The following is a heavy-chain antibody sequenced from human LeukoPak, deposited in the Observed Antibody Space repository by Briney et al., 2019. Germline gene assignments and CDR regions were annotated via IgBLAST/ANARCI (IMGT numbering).Heavy chain of an antibody. Sequence: SETLSLTCTISGGSISSSSYYWGWIRQPPGKGLEWIGSIYYSGSTYYNPSLKSRVTISVDTSKNQFSLKLSSVTAADTAVYYCAREVRGNFDYWGQGTLVTVSS. V-gene: IGHV4-39*02. CDR3: AREVRGNFDY. CDR1: GGSISSSSYY. J-gene: IGHJ4*02. D-gene: IGHD3-10*01. CDR2: IYYSGST.